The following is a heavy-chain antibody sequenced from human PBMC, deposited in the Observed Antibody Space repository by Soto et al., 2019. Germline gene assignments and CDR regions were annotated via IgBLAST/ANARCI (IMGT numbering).Heavy chain of an antibody. CDR2: ISSSSSYI. CDR3: ARDCTIFGVVIRISDYGMDV. D-gene: IGHD3-3*01. CDR1: GFTFSSYS. V-gene: IGHV3-21*01. J-gene: IGHJ6*02. Sequence: TGGSLRLSCAASGFTFSSYSMNWVRQAPGKGLEWVSSISSSSSYIYYADSVKGRFTISRDNAKNSLYLQMNSLRAEDTAVYYCARDCTIFGVVIRISDYGMDVWGQGTTVTVSS.